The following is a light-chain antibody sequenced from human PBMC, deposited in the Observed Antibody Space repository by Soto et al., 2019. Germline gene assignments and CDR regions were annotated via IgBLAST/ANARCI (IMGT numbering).Light chain of an antibody. CDR3: QQYGSSPPNT. CDR2: GTS. V-gene: IGKV3-20*01. Sequence: IVLTQSPGTLSLSPGERASLSCRASHNITNSQLVWLQQKPGQTPRLLIYGTSSRASGIPDRFSGSGSGTDFTLTISRLEPEDFAVYYCQQYGSSPPNTFGQGTKLEIK. CDR1: HNITNSQ. J-gene: IGKJ2*01.